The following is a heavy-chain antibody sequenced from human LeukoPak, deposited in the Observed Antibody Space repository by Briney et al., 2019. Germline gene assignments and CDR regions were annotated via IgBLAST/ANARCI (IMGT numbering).Heavy chain of an antibody. D-gene: IGHD3-22*01. CDR1: GGTFSSYA. CDR2: IIPILGIA. J-gene: IGHJ4*02. V-gene: IGHV1-69*04. CDR3: ARDCYYDSSGYYGY. Sequence: ASVKVSCKASGGTFSSYAISWVRQAPGQGLERMGRIIPILGIANYAQKFQGRVTITADKSTSTAYMELSSLRSEDTAVYYCARDCYYDSSGYYGYWGQGTLVTVSS.